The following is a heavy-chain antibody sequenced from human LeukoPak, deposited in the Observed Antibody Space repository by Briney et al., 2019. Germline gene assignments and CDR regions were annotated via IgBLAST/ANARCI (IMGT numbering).Heavy chain of an antibody. D-gene: IGHD3-22*01. Sequence: KPGGSLPISCEGSGSIFTSYWIGGGRPVRGKGLEWGGIIYPGDSDTRYSPSFQGQVTISADKSISTAYLQWSSLKASDTAMYYCARVVVVMRSGVGRWFDPWGQGTLVTVSS. CDR3: ARVVVVMRSGVGRWFDP. CDR1: GSIFTSYW. CDR2: IYPGDSDT. J-gene: IGHJ5*02. V-gene: IGHV5-51*01.